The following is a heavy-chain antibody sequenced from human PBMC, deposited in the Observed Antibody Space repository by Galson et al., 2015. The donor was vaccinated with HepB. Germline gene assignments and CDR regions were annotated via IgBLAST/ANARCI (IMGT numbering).Heavy chain of an antibody. J-gene: IGHJ6*02. CDR1: GFTFSSYS. V-gene: IGHV3-48*04. CDR2: ISSSSSTI. CDR3: ARVSMGYGDPYYYGMDV. Sequence: SLRLSCAASGFTFSSYSMNWVRQAPGKGLEWVSYISSSSSTIYYADSVKGRFTISRDNAKNSLYLQMNSLRAEDTAVYYCARVSMGYGDPYYYGMDVWGQGTTVTVSS. D-gene: IGHD4-17*01.